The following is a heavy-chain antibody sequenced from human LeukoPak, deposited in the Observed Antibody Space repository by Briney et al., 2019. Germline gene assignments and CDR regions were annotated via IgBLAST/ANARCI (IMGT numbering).Heavy chain of an antibody. CDR2: ISGSGGST. Sequence: GGSLRLSCAASGFTFSSYAMSWVRQAPGKGLEWVSAISGSGGSTYYADSVKGRFTISRDNSKNTLYLQMNSLRAEDTAVYYCEKVFNRGDYYYGMDVWGQGTTVTVSS. D-gene: IGHD3-9*01. J-gene: IGHJ6*02. V-gene: IGHV3-23*01. CDR3: EKVFNRGDYYYGMDV. CDR1: GFTFSSYA.